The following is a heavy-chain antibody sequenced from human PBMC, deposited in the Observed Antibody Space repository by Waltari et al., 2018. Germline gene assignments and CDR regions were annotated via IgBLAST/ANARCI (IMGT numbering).Heavy chain of an antibody. CDR1: GFTFGDYA. D-gene: IGHD1-26*01. CDR2: IRSKAYGGTT. Sequence: EVQLVESGGGLVQPGRSLRLSCTASGFTFGDYAMSWVRQAPGKGLEWVGFIRSKAYGGTTEYAASVKGRFTISRDDSKSIAYLQMNSLKTEDTAVYYCTRVGWELLPLVFDYWGQGTLVTVSS. V-gene: IGHV3-49*04. J-gene: IGHJ4*02. CDR3: TRVGWELLPLVFDY.